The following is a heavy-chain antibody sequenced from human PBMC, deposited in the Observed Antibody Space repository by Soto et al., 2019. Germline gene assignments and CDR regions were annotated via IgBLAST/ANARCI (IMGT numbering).Heavy chain of an antibody. D-gene: IGHD3-22*01. Sequence: EVRLEQSGAEVKKSGKSLTISCKGSGYSFAGYWITWVRQKPGKGLEWMGRIDPSDSQTYYSPSFRGHVTISVTKSITTVFLQWSSLRASDAAMYYCARQIYDSDTGPNFQYYFDSWGQGTPVTVSS. CDR1: GYSFAGYW. J-gene: IGHJ4*02. CDR2: IDPSDSQT. CDR3: ARQIYDSDTGPNFQYYFDS. V-gene: IGHV5-10-1*03.